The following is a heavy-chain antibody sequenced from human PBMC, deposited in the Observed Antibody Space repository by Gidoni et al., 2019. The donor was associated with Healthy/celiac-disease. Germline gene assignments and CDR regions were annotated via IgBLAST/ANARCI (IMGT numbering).Heavy chain of an antibody. Sequence: QVQLQQWGAGLLTPSETLSLTCAVYGGFFSGYYWSWIRQPPGKGLEWIGEITHGGSTHNNPTLKSRVTLSVDTSKNQFCLKLSSVTAADTAVYYWARVSYYGAGPMGSYGMDVWGEATTVAVSX. J-gene: IGHJ6*04. CDR1: GGFFSGYY. D-gene: IGHD3-10*01. V-gene: IGHV4-34*01. CDR2: ITHGGST. CDR3: ARVSYYGAGPMGSYGMDV.